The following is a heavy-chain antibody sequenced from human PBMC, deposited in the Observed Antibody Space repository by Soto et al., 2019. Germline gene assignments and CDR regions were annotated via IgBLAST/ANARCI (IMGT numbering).Heavy chain of an antibody. D-gene: IGHD6-19*01. CDR1: GFTFSSYS. J-gene: IGHJ5*02. V-gene: IGHV3-21*04. CDR3: AKSPRSQWLVHWFDP. Sequence: PGGSLRLSCAASGFTFSSYSMNWVRQAPGKGLEWVSSISSSSSYIYYADSVKGRFTISRDNAKNSLYLQMNGLRAEDTAVYYCAKSPRSQWLVHWFDPWGQGTLVSVSA. CDR2: ISSSSSYI.